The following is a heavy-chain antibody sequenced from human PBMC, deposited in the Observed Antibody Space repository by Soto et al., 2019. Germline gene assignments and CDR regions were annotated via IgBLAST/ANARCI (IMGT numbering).Heavy chain of an antibody. Sequence: SVTVSCKTSGGTFSSYAIIWVRQAPGQGLEWMGGIIPIFGTANYAQKFQGRVTITADESTSTAYMELSSLRSEDTAVYYCARAQLFPAVRGYYYYYGMDVWGQGTTVPVS. CDR2: IIPIFGTA. D-gene: IGHD6-13*01. CDR3: ARAQLFPAVRGYYYYYGMDV. V-gene: IGHV1-69*13. J-gene: IGHJ6*02. CDR1: GGTFSSYA.